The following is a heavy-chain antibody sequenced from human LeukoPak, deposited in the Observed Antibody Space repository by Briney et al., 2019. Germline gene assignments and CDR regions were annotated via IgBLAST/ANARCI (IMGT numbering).Heavy chain of an antibody. V-gene: IGHV3-53*01. Sequence: GGSLRLSCVVSGFTFSNAWMNWVRQAPGKGLEWVSVIYSGGSTYYADSVKGRFTISRDNSKNTLYLQMNSLRAEDTAVYYRARSSSFDYWGQGTLVTVSS. D-gene: IGHD6-6*01. J-gene: IGHJ4*02. CDR3: ARSSSFDY. CDR2: IYSGGST. CDR1: GFTFSNAW.